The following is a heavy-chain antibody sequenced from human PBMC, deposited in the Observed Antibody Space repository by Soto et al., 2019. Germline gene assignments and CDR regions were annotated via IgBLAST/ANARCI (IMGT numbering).Heavy chain of an antibody. V-gene: IGHV4-39*01. CDR1: GGSISSSSYY. CDR3: ARHRPVEQWLVPAPFDY. CDR2: IYYSGST. J-gene: IGHJ4*02. Sequence: QLQLQESGPGLVKPSETLSLTCTVSGGSISSSSYYWGWIRQPPGKGLEWIGSIYYSGSTYYNPSLQSRVTISVDTSKNQFSLKLSSVNAADTAVYYCARHRPVEQWLVPAPFDYWGQGTLVTVSS. D-gene: IGHD6-19*01.